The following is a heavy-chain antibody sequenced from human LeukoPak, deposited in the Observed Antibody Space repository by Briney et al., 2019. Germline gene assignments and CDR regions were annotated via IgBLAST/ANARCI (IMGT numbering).Heavy chain of an antibody. D-gene: IGHD1-26*01. J-gene: IGHJ4*02. CDR1: GDSIDSYY. V-gene: IGHV4-59*08. CDR2: IYYSGST. CDR3: ARLASGSYGPLTPFDY. Sequence: SETLSLTCTVSGDSIDSYYWSWIRQPPGKGLEWIGDIYYSGSTNYNPSLKSRVTISVDTSKNQFSLRLSSVTAADTAVYYSARLASGSYGPLTPFDYWGQGTLVTVSS.